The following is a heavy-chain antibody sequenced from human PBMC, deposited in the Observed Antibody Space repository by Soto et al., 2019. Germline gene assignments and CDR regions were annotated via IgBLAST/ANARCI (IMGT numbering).Heavy chain of an antibody. CDR3: ARGPFYSSSWYDY. CDR1: GFTFSSDW. D-gene: IGHD6-13*01. V-gene: IGHV3-74*01. Sequence: EVQLVESGGGLVQPGGSLTLSCAASGFTFSSDWMHWVRQAPGKGLVWVSRISSDGSFTAYADSVKGRFTSSRDNAQTTLYLQMNSLRAEDTAVYYCARGPFYSSSWYDYWGLGTLVTVSS. J-gene: IGHJ4*02. CDR2: ISSDGSFT.